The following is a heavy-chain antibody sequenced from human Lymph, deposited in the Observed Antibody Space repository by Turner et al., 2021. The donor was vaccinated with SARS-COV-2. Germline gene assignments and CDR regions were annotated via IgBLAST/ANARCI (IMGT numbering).Heavy chain of an antibody. Sequence: QVQLVQSGAEVKKPGASVKVSCMAPGYTFTGSYMHWVRQGPGQGLEWRGWINPNSGGTNYAQKFQGRVTMTRDTSISAAYMELSRLRSDDTAVYYCARDVERYNDCWSGYSGGYGMDVWGQGTTVTVSS. J-gene: IGHJ6*02. CDR1: GYTFTGSY. CDR3: ARDVERYNDCWSGYSGGYGMDV. V-gene: IGHV1-2*02. D-gene: IGHD3-3*01. CDR2: INPNSGGT.